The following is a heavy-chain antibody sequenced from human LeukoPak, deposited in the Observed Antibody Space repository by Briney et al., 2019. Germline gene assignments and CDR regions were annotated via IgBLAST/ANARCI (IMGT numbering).Heavy chain of an antibody. CDR1: GFTVNNNY. V-gene: IGHV3-53*01. Sequence: GALRLSCAASGFTVNNNYMSWVRQAPGKGLEWVSVIYRDGSTYYADSVKGRFSISRDKAKNTLFLQMSSLRVEDTAVYYCARDREGYFAYWGQGTLVTVSS. CDR3: ARDREGYFAY. CDR2: IYRDGST. J-gene: IGHJ4*02. D-gene: IGHD3-10*01.